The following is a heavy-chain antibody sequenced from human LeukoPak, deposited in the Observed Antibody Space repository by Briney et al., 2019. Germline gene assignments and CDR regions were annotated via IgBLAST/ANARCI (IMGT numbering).Heavy chain of an antibody. CDR1: GFTFSDYY. J-gene: IGHJ4*02. CDR3: ARESYYDSSGYYYVPQPNDY. D-gene: IGHD3-22*01. Sequence: GGSLRPSCAASGFTFSDYYMSWIRQAPGKGLEWVSYISSSGSTIYYADSVKGRFTISRDDAKNSLYLQMNSLRAEDTAVYYCARESYYDSSGYYYVPQPNDYWGQGTLVTVSS. CDR2: ISSSGSTI. V-gene: IGHV3-11*01.